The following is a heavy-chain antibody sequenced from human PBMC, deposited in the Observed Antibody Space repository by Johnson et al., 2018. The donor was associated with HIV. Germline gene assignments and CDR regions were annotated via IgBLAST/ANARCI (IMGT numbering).Heavy chain of an antibody. Sequence: QVQLVESGGGVVQPGLSLRLSCAASRFAFKTYAMHWVRQTPGKGLEWLAVISYDGSNKYYADSVKGRFTISRDKSKNTLYLQMNSLKTEDTAVYYCTTDPMAAAGHEAFDVWGQGTVVTVSS. CDR3: TTDPMAAAGHEAFDV. J-gene: IGHJ3*01. D-gene: IGHD6-13*01. V-gene: IGHV3-33*05. CDR1: RFAFKTYA. CDR2: ISYDGSNK.